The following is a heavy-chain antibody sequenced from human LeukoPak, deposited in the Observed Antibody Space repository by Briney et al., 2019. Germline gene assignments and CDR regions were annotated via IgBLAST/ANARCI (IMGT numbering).Heavy chain of an antibody. CDR1: GYTFSGYY. Sequence: GASVKVSCKASGYTFSGYYIHWVRQAPGQGLEWMGWINPNSGGTNYAQKFQGRVTMTRDTSISTAYMELSRLRFDDTAAYYCARPPMVRGVNWFDPWGQGTLVTVSS. CDR2: INPNSGGT. CDR3: ARPPMVRGVNWFDP. D-gene: IGHD3-10*01. J-gene: IGHJ5*02. V-gene: IGHV1-2*02.